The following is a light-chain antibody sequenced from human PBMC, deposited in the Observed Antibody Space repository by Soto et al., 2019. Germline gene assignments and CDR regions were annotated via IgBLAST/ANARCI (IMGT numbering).Light chain of an antibody. CDR3: NTSNKWTKWT. V-gene: IGKV3-15*01. J-gene: IGKJ1*01. CDR1: QSVSIN. Sequence: IFMTHSPATLSVSPGERATRSCRASQSVSINLAWYQQKPGQAPRLLIYGASNRATGIPARFSGSGSGTALTIHISRMKYEPFDVHSRNTSNKWTKWTFGQR. CDR2: GAS.